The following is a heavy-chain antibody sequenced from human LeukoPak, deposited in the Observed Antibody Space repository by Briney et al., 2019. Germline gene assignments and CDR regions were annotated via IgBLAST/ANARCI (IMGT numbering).Heavy chain of an antibody. CDR2: FDPEDGET. V-gene: IGHV1-24*01. Sequence: ASVKVSCKVSGYTLTELSMHWVRQAPGKGLEWMGGFDPEDGETIYAQKFQGRVTMTEDTPTDTAYMELSSLRSEDTAVYYCATEEGGGGISYYWGQGTLVTVSS. J-gene: IGHJ4*02. CDR3: ATEEGGGGISYY. CDR1: GYTLTELS. D-gene: IGHD3-16*01.